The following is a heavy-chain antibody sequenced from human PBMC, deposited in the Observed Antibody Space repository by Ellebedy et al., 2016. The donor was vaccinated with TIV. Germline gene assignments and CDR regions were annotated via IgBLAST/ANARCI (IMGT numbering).Heavy chain of an antibody. CDR2: IDPSGSYS. CDR3: ARVRQSTGWFDP. CDR1: GYSFTSYW. Sequence: GESLKISCKGSGYSFTSYWISWVRQVPGKGLEWMGRIDPSGSYSNYSPSLEGHVPMSIDKSIRTAYLQWISLKASDTAMYYCARVRQSTGWFDPWGQGTLVTVSS. V-gene: IGHV5-10-1*01. J-gene: IGHJ5*02. D-gene: IGHD4-17*01.